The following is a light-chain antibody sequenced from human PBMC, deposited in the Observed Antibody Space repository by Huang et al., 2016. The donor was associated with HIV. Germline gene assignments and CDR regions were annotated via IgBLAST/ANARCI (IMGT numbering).Light chain of an antibody. CDR2: NSS. CDR1: QTIKND. Sequence: EIVLTQSPATLSLCPGERVALSCRASQTIKNDLSWYQKRPGQAPRLLISNSSNRAPGIPARFSGSGSGTDFTLTISSLEPEDFVVYFCQQRTNWPPGYTFGQGTKL. J-gene: IGKJ2*01. V-gene: IGKV3-11*01. CDR3: QQRTNWPPGYT.